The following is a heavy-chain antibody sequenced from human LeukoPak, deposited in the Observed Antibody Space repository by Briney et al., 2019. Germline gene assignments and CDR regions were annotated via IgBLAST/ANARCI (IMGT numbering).Heavy chain of an antibody. J-gene: IGHJ5*02. D-gene: IGHD3-22*01. CDR3: AKSSSGYFADL. CDR1: GVISNNYG. CDR2: ISNDGGGT. V-gene: IGHV3-23*01. Sequence: GGSLRLSCAASGVISNNYGLIWGRQAPGKGLEWVSAISNDGGGTQYADFVEGRFTISRGNSKNTLFLQMSSLRAEDTALYYCAKSSSGYFADLWGQGTLVTVSS.